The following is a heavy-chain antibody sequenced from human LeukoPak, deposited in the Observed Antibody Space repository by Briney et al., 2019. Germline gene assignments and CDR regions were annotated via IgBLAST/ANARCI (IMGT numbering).Heavy chain of an antibody. D-gene: IGHD2-21*01. CDR2: IYTGGST. V-gene: IGHV3-66*01. CDR3: ARAAYLSAMDV. CDR1: GFIVSANY. J-gene: IGHJ6*02. Sequence: GGSLRLSCEASGFIVSANYMSWVRQAPGGGLEWVSVIYTGGSTQYADSVKGRFSISRDNSKNTLYLQMSSLRAEDTAVYYCARAAYLSAMDVWGQGTTVTVSS.